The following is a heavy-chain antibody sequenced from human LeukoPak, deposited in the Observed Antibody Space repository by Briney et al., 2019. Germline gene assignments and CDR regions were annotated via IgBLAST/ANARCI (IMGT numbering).Heavy chain of an antibody. CDR3: ARYASGSYYWFDP. CDR1: GGSISSTSYH. Sequence: AETLSLTCTVSGGSISSTSYHWAWIRQPPGKGLEWIATVYYPGSAYYNPSLKSRVTISVDASKSQFSLKLSSVTTADTALYYCARYASGSYYWFDPWGQGTPVTLSS. J-gene: IGHJ5*02. D-gene: IGHD3-10*01. CDR2: VYYPGSA. V-gene: IGHV4-39*01.